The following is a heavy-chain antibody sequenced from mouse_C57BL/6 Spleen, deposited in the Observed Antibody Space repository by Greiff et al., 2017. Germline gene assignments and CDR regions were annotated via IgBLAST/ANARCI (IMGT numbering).Heavy chain of an antibody. Sequence: VQLQQSGAELARPGASVKLSCKASGYTFTSYGISWVKQRTGQGLEWIGEIYPRSGNTYYNEKFKGKATLTADKSSSTAYMELRSLTSEDSAVYFCATHYYDYDGFAYWGQGTLVTVSA. J-gene: IGHJ3*01. V-gene: IGHV1-81*01. CDR3: ATHYYDYDGFAY. CDR2: IYPRSGNT. CDR1: GYTFTSYG. D-gene: IGHD2-4*01.